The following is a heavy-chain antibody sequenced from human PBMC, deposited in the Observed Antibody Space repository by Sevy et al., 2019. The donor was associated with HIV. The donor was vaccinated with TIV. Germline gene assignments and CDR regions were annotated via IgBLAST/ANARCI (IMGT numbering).Heavy chain of an antibody. D-gene: IGHD3-16*01. CDR1: GFVLNTYI. CDR2: ISCTSSAI. Sequence: GGSLRLSCAASGFVLNTYIMNWVRQAPGKGLEWVSQISCTSSAINYADSVKGRFTISRDNAKDSLYLQMNSLRAEDTAVYYCARSRFADVWGQGSTVTVSS. J-gene: IGHJ6*02. CDR3: ARSRFADV. V-gene: IGHV3-48*01.